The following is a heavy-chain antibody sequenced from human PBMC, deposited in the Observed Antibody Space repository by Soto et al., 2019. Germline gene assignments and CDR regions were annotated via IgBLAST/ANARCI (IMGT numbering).Heavy chain of an antibody. CDR1: GFTFSNYA. CDR2: ISASGDKT. D-gene: IGHD2-21*02. Sequence: EVQLLESGGGLVQPGGSLRLSCAAAGFTFSNYAMSWVRQGPGKGLEWVTAISASGDKTYYADSVKGRCIISRDSSRTTLSLAMNSLRAEDPALYFCAIDLDCCRTAPGSWGQGTLVTVSS. CDR3: AIDLDCCRTAPGS. V-gene: IGHV3-23*01. J-gene: IGHJ5*02.